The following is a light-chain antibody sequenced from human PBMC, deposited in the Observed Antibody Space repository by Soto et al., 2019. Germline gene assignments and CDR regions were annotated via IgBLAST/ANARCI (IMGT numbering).Light chain of an antibody. Sequence: QSALTQPASVSGSPGQSITISCTGTSSDIGSYNYISWYQQYPDKGPKLMIYGVTNRPSGVSNRFSGSKSGYTASLTISGLQAEDEADFYCCSYTTTTAYVFGTGTKVTVL. CDR2: GVT. CDR1: SSDIGSYNY. CDR3: CSYTTTTAYV. J-gene: IGLJ1*01. V-gene: IGLV2-14*03.